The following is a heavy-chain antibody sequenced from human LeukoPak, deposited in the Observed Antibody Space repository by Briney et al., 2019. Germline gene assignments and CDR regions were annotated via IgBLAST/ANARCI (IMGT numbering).Heavy chain of an antibody. V-gene: IGHV3-21*01. Sequence: GGSLRLSCAASGFTFSSYSLNWVRQAPGKGLEWVSSISISSTYMYYAASVKGRFTISRDNTKNSLYLQMNSLRAEDTAVYYCARHKDYGDDSDYWGQGTLVTVSS. J-gene: IGHJ4*02. CDR3: ARHKDYGDDSDY. CDR2: ISISSTYM. CDR1: GFTFSSYS. D-gene: IGHD4-17*01.